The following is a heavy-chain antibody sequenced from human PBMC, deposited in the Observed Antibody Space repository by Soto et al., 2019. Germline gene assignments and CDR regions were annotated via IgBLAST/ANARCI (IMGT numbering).Heavy chain of an antibody. J-gene: IGHJ6*02. V-gene: IGHV1-69*13. CDR3: ASLSTFNYDFWSGYSLGRHGMDG. CDR1: GGTFSSYA. Sequence: SVKVSCKASGGTFSSYAISWVRQAPGQGLEWMGGIIPIFGTAHYAQKFQGRVTITADESTSTAYMALSSLRSEDTAVYYCASLSTFNYDFWSGYSLGRHGMDGWGQGTTVTVSS. D-gene: IGHD3-3*01. CDR2: IIPIFGTA.